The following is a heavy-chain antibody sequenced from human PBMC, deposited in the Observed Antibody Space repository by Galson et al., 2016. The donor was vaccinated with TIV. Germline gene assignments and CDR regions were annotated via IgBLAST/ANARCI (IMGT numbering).Heavy chain of an antibody. CDR1: GYTFTSYD. J-gene: IGHJ4*02. CDR3: ARSGDYGDY. Sequence: SVKVSCKASGYTFTSYDINWVRQATGQGLEWMGWMNPNSGNTGYAQKFRGRVTMTKNASVRTAYMELSSLRSEDTAVYYCARSGDYGDYWGQGTLVTVSS. V-gene: IGHV1-8*02. D-gene: IGHD4-17*01. CDR2: MNPNSGNT.